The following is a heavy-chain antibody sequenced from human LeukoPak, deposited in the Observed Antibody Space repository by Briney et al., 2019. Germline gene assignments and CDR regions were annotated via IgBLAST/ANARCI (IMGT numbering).Heavy chain of an antibody. CDR2: IKSNADGGTP. V-gene: IGHV3-15*01. Sequence: KPGGSLRLSCAASGFSFMNAWMIWVRQAPGKGLEWVGRIKSNADGGTPDYAAPARGRFTISRVDSKNTLYLQMNSLKTEDTAVYYCTTFYHEYSPYWGRGTLVTVSS. J-gene: IGHJ4*02. CDR1: GFSFMNAW. CDR3: TTFYHEYSPY. D-gene: IGHD2/OR15-2a*01.